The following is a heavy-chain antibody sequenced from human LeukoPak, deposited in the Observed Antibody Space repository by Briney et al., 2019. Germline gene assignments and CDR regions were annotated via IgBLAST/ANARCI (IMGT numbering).Heavy chain of an antibody. CDR2: FDPEDGET. J-gene: IGHJ4*02. V-gene: IGHV1-24*01. CDR1: GYTFTGYY. D-gene: IGHD3-22*01. Sequence: GASVKVSCKASGYTFTGYYMHWVRQAPGKGLEWMGGFDPEDGETIYAQKFQGRVTMTEDTSTDTAYMELSSLRSEDTAVYYCATGYYYDSSGYYLDYWGQGTLVTVSS. CDR3: ATGYYYDSSGYYLDY.